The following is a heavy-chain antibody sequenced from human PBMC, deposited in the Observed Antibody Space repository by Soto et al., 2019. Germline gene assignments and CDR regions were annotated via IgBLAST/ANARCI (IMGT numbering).Heavy chain of an antibody. D-gene: IGHD2-15*01. J-gene: IGHJ5*02. Sequence: QVQLQESGPGLVKPSQTLSLTCTVSGGSISSGGYYWSWIRQHPGKGLEWIGYIYYSGSTYYNPSLKSRVTISVDTSKNPFSLKLSSVTAADTAVYYCARASLRYCRCGSCSRRWFDPWGQGTLVTVSS. V-gene: IGHV4-31*03. CDR1: GGSISSGGYY. CDR3: ARASLRYCRCGSCSRRWFDP. CDR2: IYYSGST.